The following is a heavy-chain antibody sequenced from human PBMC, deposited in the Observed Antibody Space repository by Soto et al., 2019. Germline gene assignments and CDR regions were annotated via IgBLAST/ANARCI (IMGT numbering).Heavy chain of an antibody. J-gene: IGHJ4*02. CDR3: ARASLQPFDY. V-gene: IGHV1-18*04. CDR2: ITPYNGNT. CDR1: GYTFTTYG. D-gene: IGHD6-13*01. Sequence: QVQLVQSGAEVKEPGASVKVSCKVSGYTFTTYGISWVRQAPGLGLEWMGWITPYNGNTDYAQKFQGRVTMTTDTSTSTAYMELRSLRSEDTAVYYCARASLQPFDYWCQGTLVTVSS.